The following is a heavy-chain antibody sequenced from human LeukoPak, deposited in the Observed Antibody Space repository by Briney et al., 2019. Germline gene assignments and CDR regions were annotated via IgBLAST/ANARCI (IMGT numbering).Heavy chain of an antibody. J-gene: IGHJ4*02. Sequence: GGSLRLSCAASGFTLSSNYMSWVRQAPGKGLEWVSVIYSGGSTYYADSVKGRFTITRDNSKNTLYLQMNSLRAEDTAVYYCARAYGSGSYYNRPLDYWGQGTLVTVSS. V-gene: IGHV3-53*01. CDR3: ARAYGSGSYYNRPLDY. CDR2: IYSGGST. D-gene: IGHD3-10*01. CDR1: GFTLSSNY.